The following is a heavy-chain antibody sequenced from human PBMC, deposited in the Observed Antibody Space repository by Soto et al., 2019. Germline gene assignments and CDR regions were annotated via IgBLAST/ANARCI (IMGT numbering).Heavy chain of an antibody. J-gene: IGHJ3*01. V-gene: IGHV5-51*01. D-gene: IGHD2-21*02. CDR2: IFPIDSDT. CDR3: ATPGGRDFNAFDV. CDR1: GYTFTRNW. Sequence: EVQLVQSGAEVKKPGESLKISCKGSGYTFTRNWIGWVRQMPGKGLEWMGIIFPIDSDTSYSPSSQGQVTISADNSISTAYLQWSSLKASDTAIYYCATPGGRDFNAFDVWGQGTMVTVSS.